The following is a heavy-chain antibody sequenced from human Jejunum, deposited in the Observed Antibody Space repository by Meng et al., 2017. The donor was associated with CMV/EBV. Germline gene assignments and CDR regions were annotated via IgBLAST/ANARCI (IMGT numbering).Heavy chain of an antibody. CDR2: ISYDGIHI. CDR1: TCKNYA. V-gene: IGHV3-30-3*01. J-gene: IGHJ4*02. CDR3: ARDGDYCTNGVCYFDY. Sequence: TCKNYAMNWVRQAPGEGLEWVAVISYDGIHISYLDSVKGRFTISRDNSKNTLYLQMNGLRSEDTAVYYCARDGDYCTNGVCYFDYWGQGTPVTVSS. D-gene: IGHD2-8*01.